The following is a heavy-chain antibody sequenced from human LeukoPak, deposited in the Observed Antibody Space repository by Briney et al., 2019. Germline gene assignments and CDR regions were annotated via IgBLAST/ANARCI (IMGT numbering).Heavy chain of an antibody. J-gene: IGHJ4*02. V-gene: IGHV3-74*01. CDR1: GFTFSSYW. Sequence: GGSLRLSCAASGFTFSSYWMHWVRQAPGKGLVWVSRINSYGSSTSYADSVKGRFTISRDNAKNTLYLQMNSLRAEDTAVYYCAREGIGENAPNYFDYWGRGTLVTVSS. D-gene: IGHD3-10*01. CDR2: INSYGSST. CDR3: AREGIGENAPNYFDY.